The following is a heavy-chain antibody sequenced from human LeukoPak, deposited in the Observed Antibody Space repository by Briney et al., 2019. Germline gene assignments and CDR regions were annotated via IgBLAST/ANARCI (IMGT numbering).Heavy chain of an antibody. D-gene: IGHD3-10*02. CDR2: ISYDGSNK. CDR1: GFTSSSYG. V-gene: IGHV3-30*18. Sequence: GGSLRLSCAASGFTSSSYGMHWVRQAPGKGLEWVAVISYDGSNKYYADSVKGRFTISRDNSKNTLYLQMNSLRAEDTAVYYCAKEAGYYVFATPDYWGQGTLVTVSS. CDR3: AKEAGYYVFATPDY. J-gene: IGHJ4*02.